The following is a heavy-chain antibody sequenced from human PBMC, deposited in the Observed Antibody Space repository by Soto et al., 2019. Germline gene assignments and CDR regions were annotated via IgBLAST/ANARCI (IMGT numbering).Heavy chain of an antibody. CDR1: GFTFSSYA. D-gene: IGHD5-12*01. J-gene: IGHJ4*02. CDR3: AKSSRGEKEYSGYDEVDD. V-gene: IGHV3-23*01. Sequence: GGSLRLSCAASGFTFSSYAMSWVRQAPGKGLEWVSAISGSGGSTYYADSVKGRFTISRDNSKNTLYLQMNSLRAEDTAVYYCAKSSRGEKEYSGYDEVDDCGQGTRVTVAS. CDR2: ISGSGGST.